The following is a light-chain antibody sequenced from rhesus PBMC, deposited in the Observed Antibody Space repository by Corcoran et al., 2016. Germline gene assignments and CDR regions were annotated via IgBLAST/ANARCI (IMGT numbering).Light chain of an antibody. Sequence: DIQMTQSPSSLSASVGDTVTITCRASQSISSWLAWYQQKPGKAPKLLIYKASSLQSGVPSRFSGSGSGTDFTLTISSLQSEDFATYYCQQYSSRPLTFGGGTKVELK. CDR2: KAS. V-gene: IGKV1-22*01. CDR3: QQYSSRPLT. J-gene: IGKJ4*01. CDR1: QSISSW.